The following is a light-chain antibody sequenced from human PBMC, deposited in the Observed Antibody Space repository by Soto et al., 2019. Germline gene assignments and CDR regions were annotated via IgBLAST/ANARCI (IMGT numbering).Light chain of an antibody. CDR1: QSVGSN. Sequence: EIVMTQSPATLSVSPGERATLSCWASQSVGSNLAWYQQKPGQAPRLLIYQSSTRATGIPASFSGSGSGTEFTLTISSLQSEDFAVYYCQQYYTTPVTFGQGTKVEIK. J-gene: IGKJ1*01. CDR3: QQYYTTPVT. V-gene: IGKV3-15*01. CDR2: QSS.